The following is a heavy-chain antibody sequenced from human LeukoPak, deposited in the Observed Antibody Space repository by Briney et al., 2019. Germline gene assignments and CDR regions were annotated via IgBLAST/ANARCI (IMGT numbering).Heavy chain of an antibody. CDR1: GGSISRHY. D-gene: IGHD3-9*01. CDR2: IYYSGST. V-gene: IGHV4-59*11. CDR3: ARGGRYLDWLRQYFDY. J-gene: IGHJ4*02. Sequence: SETLSLTCTVSGGSISRHYWSWIRQPPGKGLEWIGYIYYSGSTNYNPSLKSRVTISVDTSKNQFSLKLSSVTAADTAVYYCARGGRYLDWLRQYFDYWGQGTLVTVSS.